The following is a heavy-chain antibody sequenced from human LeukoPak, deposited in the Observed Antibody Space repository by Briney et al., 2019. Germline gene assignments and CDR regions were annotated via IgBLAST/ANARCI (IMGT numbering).Heavy chain of an antibody. D-gene: IGHD5-18*01. V-gene: IGHV3-48*04. CDR3: VRVGTAMDYYYYYMDV. CDR1: GFTFSSYS. Sequence: QPGGSLRLSCAASGFTFSSYSMNWVRQAPGKGLEWVSYISSSGSIIYYADSVKGRFTISRDNAQNSLYLQMNSLRAEDTAVYYCVRVGTAMDYYYYYMDVWGKGTTVTVSS. J-gene: IGHJ6*03. CDR2: ISSSGSII.